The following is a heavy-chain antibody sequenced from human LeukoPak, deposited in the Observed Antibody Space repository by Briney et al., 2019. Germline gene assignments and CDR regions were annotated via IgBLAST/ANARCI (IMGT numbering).Heavy chain of an antibody. Sequence: GGSLRLSYAASGFTVSSNYMSWVRQAPGKGLEWVSVIYSGGSTYYADSVKGRFTISRDNSKNTLYLQMNSLRAEDTAVYYCARESPSLRTTVTTSYYYYGMDVWGQGTTVTVSS. V-gene: IGHV3-66*01. J-gene: IGHJ6*02. D-gene: IGHD4-17*01. CDR1: GFTVSSNY. CDR2: IYSGGST. CDR3: ARESPSLRTTVTTSYYYYGMDV.